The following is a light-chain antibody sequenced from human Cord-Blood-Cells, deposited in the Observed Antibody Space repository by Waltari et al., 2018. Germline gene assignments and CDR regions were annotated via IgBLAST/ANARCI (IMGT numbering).Light chain of an antibody. CDR1: SSDVGGYNY. CDR2: DVS. V-gene: IGLV2-14*03. CDR3: SSYTSSSAYV. J-gene: IGLJ1*01. Sequence: QSALTQPASVSGSPGQSITISCTVTSSDVGGYNYVSWYQQHPGKAPKLMIYDVSNRPSGVSKRLAGSKSGNTASLTISGLQAEDEADYYCSSYTSSSAYVFGTGTKVTVL.